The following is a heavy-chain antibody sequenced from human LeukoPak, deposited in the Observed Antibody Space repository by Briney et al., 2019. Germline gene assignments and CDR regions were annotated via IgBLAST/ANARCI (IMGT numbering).Heavy chain of an antibody. V-gene: IGHV3-7*01. CDR2: IKQDGSEK. D-gene: IGHD2-15*01. CDR1: GFTFSSYW. CDR3: ARAADCSGGSCYFDY. J-gene: IGHJ4*02. Sequence: PGGSLRLSCAASGFTFSSYWMSWVRQAPGKGLEWVANIKQDGSEKYYVDSVKGRFTISRDNAKNSLYLQMNSLRAEDTAVYYCARAADCSGGSCYFDYWGQGTLVTVSS.